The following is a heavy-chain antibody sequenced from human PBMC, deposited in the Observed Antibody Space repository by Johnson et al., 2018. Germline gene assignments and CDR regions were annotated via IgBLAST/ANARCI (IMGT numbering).Heavy chain of an antibody. CDR2: ISYDGSNK. CDR3: ARGSDIVVVVAATPAYYMDV. V-gene: IGHV3-30-3*01. Sequence: QVQLVESGGGVVQPGRSLRLSCAASGFTFSSYAMHWVRQAPGKGLEWVAVISYDGSNKYYADSVKGRFTISRDNSKNTLYLQMNSLRAEDTAVDYCARGSDIVVVVAATPAYYMDVWGKGATVTVSS. CDR1: GFTFSSYA. D-gene: IGHD2-15*01. J-gene: IGHJ6*03.